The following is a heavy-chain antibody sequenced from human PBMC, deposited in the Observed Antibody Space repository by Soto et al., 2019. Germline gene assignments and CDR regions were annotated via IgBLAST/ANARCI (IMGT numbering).Heavy chain of an antibody. CDR1: GFTFSSYA. J-gene: IGHJ3*02. V-gene: IGHV3-23*01. CDR3: AKGNSWSPALGIEI. CDR2: ISGSGGST. D-gene: IGHD1-7*01. Sequence: PGGSLRLSCAASGFTFSSYAMNWVRQAPGKGLEWVSAISGSGGSTYYADSVKGRFTISRDSSKNTLYLQMNSLRAEDTAVYYCAKGNSWSPALGIEIWGQGTKVTVSS.